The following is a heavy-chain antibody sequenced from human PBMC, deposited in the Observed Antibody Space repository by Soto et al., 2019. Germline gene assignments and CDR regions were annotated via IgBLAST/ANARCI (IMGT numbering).Heavy chain of an antibody. CDR2: ISVHNGYT. J-gene: IGHJ4*02. D-gene: IGHD1-1*01. V-gene: IGHV1-18*01. CDR3: ARLEHNFGPHDY. Sequence: QVQLAQSGAEVKKPGASVTVSCKTSGYTFSSYGISWVRQAPGQGLEWVGWISVHNGYTKYATELQGRVTMTTDTSTSTAYMELRSLRSDDSAVYYCARLEHNFGPHDYWGQGTLVTVTS. CDR1: GYTFSSYG.